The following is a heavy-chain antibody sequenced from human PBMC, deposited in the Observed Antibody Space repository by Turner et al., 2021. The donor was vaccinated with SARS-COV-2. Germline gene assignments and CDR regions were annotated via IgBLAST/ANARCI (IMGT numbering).Heavy chain of an antibody. CDR3: VRTLIVITLPPGTFDL. Sequence: QVQLQESGPGLVKPSQTLSLTCTVAGGSVHGRDYYWGWIRQLPGKGLEWLGYVYQSGNAYYNPSLQDRLTLSVDTSMNQFSLTLSSVTVADTAVYYCVRTLIVITLPPGTFDLWGQGTVVTVSS. J-gene: IGHJ3*01. CDR1: GGSVHGRDYY. CDR2: VYQSGNA. D-gene: IGHD1-26*01. V-gene: IGHV4-31*03.